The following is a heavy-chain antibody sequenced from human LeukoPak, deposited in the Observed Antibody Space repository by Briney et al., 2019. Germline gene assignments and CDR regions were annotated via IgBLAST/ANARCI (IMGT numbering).Heavy chain of an antibody. J-gene: IGHJ4*02. CDR3: AKADGAVAGDY. CDR1: GFTFSSYG. Sequence: PGGSLRLSCAASGFTFSSYGMHWVRQAPGKGLEWVAVISYDGSNKYYADSVKGRFTTSRDNSKNTLYLQMNSLRAEDTAVYYCAKADGAVAGDYWGQGTLVTVSS. V-gene: IGHV3-30*18. CDR2: ISYDGSNK. D-gene: IGHD6-19*01.